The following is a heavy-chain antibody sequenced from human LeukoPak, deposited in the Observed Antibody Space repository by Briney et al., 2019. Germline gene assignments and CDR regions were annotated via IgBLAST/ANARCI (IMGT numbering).Heavy chain of an antibody. CDR3: AKGSAAGRPYYFDY. CDR1: GFIFSNYA. Sequence: GGSLRLSCAASGFIFSNYAMSWVRQAPEKGLEWVSAIDSTGAYTWYADSVKGRFTISKDSSKTILYLQMNSLRAEDAAVYFCAKGSAAGRPYYFDYWGQGTLVTVSS. V-gene: IGHV3-23*01. J-gene: IGHJ4*02. D-gene: IGHD6-25*01. CDR2: IDSTGAYT.